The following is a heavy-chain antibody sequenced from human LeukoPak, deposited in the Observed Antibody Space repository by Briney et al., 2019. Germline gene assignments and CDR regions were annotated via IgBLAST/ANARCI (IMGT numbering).Heavy chain of an antibody. V-gene: IGHV4-61*02. CDR1: GGSISSGSYY. Sequence: SETLCLTCTVSGGSISSGSYYWSWIRQPAGKGLEWIGRIYTSGSTNYNPSLKSRVTISVDTSKNQFSLKLSSVTAADTAVYYCARGLLILRFLAPDAFDIWGQGTMVTVSS. J-gene: IGHJ3*02. CDR3: ARGLLILRFLAPDAFDI. CDR2: IYTSGST. D-gene: IGHD3-3*01.